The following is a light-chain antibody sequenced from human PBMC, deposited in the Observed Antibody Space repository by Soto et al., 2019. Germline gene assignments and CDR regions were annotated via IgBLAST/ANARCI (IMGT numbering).Light chain of an antibody. CDR3: MQALQSPYN. J-gene: IGKJ2*01. V-gene: IGKV2-28*01. CDR2: LGS. Sequence: DIVMTQSPLSLPVTPGEPASISCRSSQSLLHCNGYNYLDWYLQKPGQSPQLLIYLGSNRASGVPDRFSGSGSGTDFTLKISRVEAEDVGVYYCMQALQSPYNFGQGTKLEIK. CDR1: QSLLHCNGYNY.